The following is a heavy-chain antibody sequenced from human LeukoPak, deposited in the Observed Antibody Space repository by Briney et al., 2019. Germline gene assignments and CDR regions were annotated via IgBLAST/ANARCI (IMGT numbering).Heavy chain of an antibody. D-gene: IGHD3-10*01. J-gene: IGHJ4*02. V-gene: IGHV3-30*03. CDR3: ARGPPPYGSGRRPFDY. Sequence: SGGSLRLSCAASGFTFSSYGMHWVRQAPGKGLEWVAVISYDGSNKYYADSVKGRFTISRDNSKNTLYLQMNSLRAEDTAVYYCARGPPPYGSGRRPFDYWGQGTLVTVSS. CDR2: ISYDGSNK. CDR1: GFTFSSYG.